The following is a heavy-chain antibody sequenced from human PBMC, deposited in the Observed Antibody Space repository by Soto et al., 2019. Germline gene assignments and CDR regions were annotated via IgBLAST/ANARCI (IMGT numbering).Heavy chain of an antibody. CDR2: IYWDDDK. D-gene: IGHD4-17*01. CDR3: AHAGDYDLLTFDH. J-gene: IGHJ4*02. Sequence: PSQTLTLTCAFSGFSLTTYDMGVAWIRQPPGKALEWLALIYWDDDKRYSPSLKDRLAISKDTSGNQVVLTITNMDPGDTATYFCAHAGDYDLLTFDHWGPGTLVTVSS. CDR1: GFSLTTYDMG. V-gene: IGHV2-5*02.